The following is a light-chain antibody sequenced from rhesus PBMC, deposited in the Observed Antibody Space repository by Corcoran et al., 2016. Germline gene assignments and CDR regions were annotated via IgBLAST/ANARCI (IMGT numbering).Light chain of an antibody. V-gene: IGLV2-32*02. J-gene: IGLJ1*01. Sequence: QAALTQPRAVSGSPVQSVTISCTGTSSDIGGYNYVSWYQQHPGTAPKLMIYEVSKRPSGVSDRFSGSKSGNTASLTISGLQAEDEAGYYCSSYAGSNSFIFGAGTRLTVL. CDR1: SSDIGGYNY. CDR2: EVS. CDR3: SSYAGSNSFI.